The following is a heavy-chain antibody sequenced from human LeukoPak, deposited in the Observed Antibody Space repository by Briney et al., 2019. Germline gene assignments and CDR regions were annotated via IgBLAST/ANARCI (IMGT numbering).Heavy chain of an antibody. V-gene: IGHV4-30-2*01. CDR1: GDSITSGSYY. CDR2: IYHSGST. J-gene: IGHJ4*02. CDR3: ARTVGSSPFDY. Sequence: SETLSLTCTVSGDSITSGSYYWSWIRQPPGKGLEWIGYIYHSGSTYYNPSLKSRVTISVDRSKNQFSLKLSSVTAADTAVYYCARTVGSSPFDYWGQGTLVTVSS. D-gene: IGHD1-26*01.